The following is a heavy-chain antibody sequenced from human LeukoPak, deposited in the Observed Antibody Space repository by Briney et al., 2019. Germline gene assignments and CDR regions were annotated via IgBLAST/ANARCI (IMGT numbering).Heavy chain of an antibody. CDR2: IYTSGST. CDR1: GGSISSYY. CDR3: ARVHCGGDCYYNWFDP. J-gene: IGHJ5*02. D-gene: IGHD2-21*02. V-gene: IGHV4-4*07. Sequence: SETLFLTCSVSGGSISSYYWSWIGQPAGKGLEWIGRIYTSGSTNYNPSLKSRVTMSVDTSKNQFSLKLSSVTAADTAVYYCARVHCGGDCYYNWFDPWGQGTLVTVSS.